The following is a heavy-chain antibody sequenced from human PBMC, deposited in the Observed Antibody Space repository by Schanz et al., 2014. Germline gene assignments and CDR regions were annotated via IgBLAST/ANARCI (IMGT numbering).Heavy chain of an antibody. D-gene: IGHD2-2*01. CDR1: GFTFDDHA. CDR2: ISWNSGNI. V-gene: IGHV3-9*01. Sequence: EVQLVESGGGLVQPGRSLRLSCAASGFTFDDHAMHWVRQVPGKGLEWVSGISWNSGNIAYADSVKGRFTISRDNSKNTLYLQMNSLRDEDTAMYYCAKRCSSTSCSHGAFDIWGQGTMVTVSS. CDR3: AKRCSSTSCSHGAFDI. J-gene: IGHJ3*02.